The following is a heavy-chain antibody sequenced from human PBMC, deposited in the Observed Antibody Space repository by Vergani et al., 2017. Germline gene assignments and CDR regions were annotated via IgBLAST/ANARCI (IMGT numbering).Heavy chain of an antibody. CDR1: GGSISSGSYY. J-gene: IGHJ3*02. V-gene: IGHV4-61*02. CDR2: IYTSGST. CDR3: ARATVDAFDI. Sequence: QVQLQESGPGLVKPSQTLSLTCTVSGGSISSGSYYWSWIRQPAGKGLEWIGRIYTSGSTNYNPSLKSRVTISVDTSKNQFSLKLSSVTAADTAVYYCARATVDAFDIWGQGTMVTVS. D-gene: IGHD4-17*01.